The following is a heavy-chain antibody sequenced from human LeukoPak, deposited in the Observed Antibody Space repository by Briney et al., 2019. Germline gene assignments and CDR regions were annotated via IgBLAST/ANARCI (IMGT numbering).Heavy chain of an antibody. CDR1: GYTFTGYY. CDR3: ASQQQLGDWFDP. CDR2: INPNSGGT. J-gene: IGHJ5*02. V-gene: IGHV1-2*02. Sequence: GASVKVSCKASGYTFTGYYMHWVRQAPGQGLEWMGWINPNSGGTNYAQKFQGRVTMTRDTSISTAYMELSSLRSEDTAVYYCASQQQLGDWFDPWGQGTLVTVSS. D-gene: IGHD6-13*01.